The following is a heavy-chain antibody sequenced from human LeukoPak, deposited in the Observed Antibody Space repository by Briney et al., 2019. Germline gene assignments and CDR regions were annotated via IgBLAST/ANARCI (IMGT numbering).Heavy chain of an antibody. D-gene: IGHD3-22*01. CDR1: GGSFIGYY. V-gene: IGHV4-34*01. J-gene: IGHJ5*02. CDR2: INHSGST. Sequence: SETLSFTCAVYGGSFIGYYWSWIRQPQGKGLEWIGEINHSGSTNYNPSLKSRVTISVDTSKNQFSLKLSSVTAADTAVYYCAVTAGYYYDSSGYYHWGQGTLVTVSS. CDR3: AVTAGYYYDSSGYYH.